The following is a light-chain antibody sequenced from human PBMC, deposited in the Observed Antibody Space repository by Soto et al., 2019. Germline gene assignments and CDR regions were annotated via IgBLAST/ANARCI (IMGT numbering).Light chain of an antibody. J-gene: IGKJ1*01. Sequence: ENVLTQSPGTLALSPGERATLSCMASKSVSSNFLAWYQQKPGQAPRLLIYGASNRATGIPDRFSGSGSGTDFTLTISRLEPEDFAVYYCQQYDSSPRTFGQGTKVEIK. CDR2: GAS. V-gene: IGKV3-20*01. CDR3: QQYDSSPRT. CDR1: KSVSSNF.